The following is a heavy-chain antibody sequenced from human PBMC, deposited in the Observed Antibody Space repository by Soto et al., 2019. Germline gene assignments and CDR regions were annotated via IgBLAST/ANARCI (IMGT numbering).Heavy chain of an antibody. CDR1: GFTFSSYW. Sequence: VQLVESGGGLVQPGGSLRLSCAASGFTFSSYWMHWVRQAPGKGLVWVSRINSDGSSTSYADSVKGRFTISRDNAKNTLYLQMNSLRAEDTAVYYCARGPTGRLLWFGESHDAFDIWGQGTMVTVSS. V-gene: IGHV3-74*01. D-gene: IGHD3-10*01. CDR3: ARGPTGRLLWFGESHDAFDI. CDR2: INSDGSST. J-gene: IGHJ3*02.